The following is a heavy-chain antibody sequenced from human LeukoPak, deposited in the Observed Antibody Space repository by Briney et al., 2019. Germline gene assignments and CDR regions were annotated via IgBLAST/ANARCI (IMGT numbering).Heavy chain of an antibody. CDR2: INPNSGGT. CDR3: ARDFDNPDNSCPSTSCIDV. Sequence: VASVKVSCKASGYTFTGYYMHWVRQAPGQGLEWMGWINPNSGGTNYAQKFQGWVTMTRDTSISTAYMELSRLRSDDTAVYYCARDFDNPDNSCPSTSCIDVWGQGTTVTVSS. CDR1: GYTFTGYY. V-gene: IGHV1-2*04. J-gene: IGHJ6*02. D-gene: IGHD2-2*01.